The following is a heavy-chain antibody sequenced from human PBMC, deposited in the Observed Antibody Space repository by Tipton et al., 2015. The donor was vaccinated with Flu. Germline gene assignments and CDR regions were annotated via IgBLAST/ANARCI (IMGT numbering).Heavy chain of an antibody. CDR1: GGSIGSFY. CDR3: ARRSYSNYVSDPKNWFDP. D-gene: IGHD4-11*01. CDR2: IYNNAYT. Sequence: TLSLTCTVSGGSIGSFYWNWIRQPPGKGLEWIGYIYNNAYTKYNPSLKSRVTISVDTSKKQFSLQLRSVTAADTAVYYCARRSYSNYVSDPKNWFDPWGQGTLVTVSS. J-gene: IGHJ5*02. V-gene: IGHV4-4*09.